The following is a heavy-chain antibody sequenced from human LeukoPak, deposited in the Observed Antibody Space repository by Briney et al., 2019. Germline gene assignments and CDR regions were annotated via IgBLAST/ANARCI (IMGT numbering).Heavy chain of an antibody. J-gene: IGHJ4*02. CDR1: GFAFSSYW. CDR2: IKQDGSEK. CDR3: ARGLRFGELLPYYFDY. D-gene: IGHD3-10*01. Sequence: GGSLRLSCAASGFAFSSYWMSWVRQAPGKGLEWVANIKQDGSEKYYVDSVKGRFTISRDNAKNSLYLQMNSLRAEDTAVYYCARGLRFGELLPYYFDYWGQGTLVTVSS. V-gene: IGHV3-7*01.